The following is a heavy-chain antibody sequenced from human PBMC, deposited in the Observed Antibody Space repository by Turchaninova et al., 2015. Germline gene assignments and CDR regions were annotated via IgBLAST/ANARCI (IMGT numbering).Heavy chain of an antibody. CDR3: ARMPSSTIQDYYYGLDV. CDR2: TFSNDQT. CDR1: GFSLSKAKMG. J-gene: IGHJ6*02. Sequence: QVTLKESGPVLLKPTEPLTLTCPVSGFSLSKAKMGVSWIRQPPGKALEWLAHTFSNDQTSYSHSLESRLTISKDTSKSQVVLTMTNMDPVDTGTYYCARMPSSTIQDYYYGLDVWGQGTTVTVSS. D-gene: IGHD5/OR15-5a*01. V-gene: IGHV2-26*01.